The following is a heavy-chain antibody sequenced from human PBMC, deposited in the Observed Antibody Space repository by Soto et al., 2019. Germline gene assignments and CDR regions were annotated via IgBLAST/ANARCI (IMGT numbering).Heavy chain of an antibody. D-gene: IGHD3-10*01. CDR3: ARVNPRGGSGSYGDFDY. J-gene: IGHJ4*02. V-gene: IGHV3-11*06. Sequence: GGSLRLSCAASGFTFSDYYMSWIRQAPGKGLEWVSYISSSSSYTNYADSVKGRFTISRDNAKNSLYLQMNSLRAEDTAVYYCARVNPRGGSGSYGDFDYWGQGTLVTVSS. CDR1: GFTFSDYY. CDR2: ISSSSSYT.